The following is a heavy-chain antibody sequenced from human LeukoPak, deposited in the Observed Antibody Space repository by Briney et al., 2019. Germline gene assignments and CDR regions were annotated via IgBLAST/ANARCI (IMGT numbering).Heavy chain of an antibody. J-gene: IGHJ4*02. D-gene: IGHD3-10*01. CDR1: GFTFSSYS. V-gene: IGHV3-21*01. CDR2: ISSSSSYI. CDR3: ARDGGSGNYYGSGSYNY. Sequence: GGSLRLSCAASGFTFSSYSMNWVRQAPGKGLEWVSSISSSSSYIYYADSVKGRFTISRDNAKNSLYLQMNSLRAEDTAVYYCARDGGSGNYYGSGSYNYWGQGTLVTVSS.